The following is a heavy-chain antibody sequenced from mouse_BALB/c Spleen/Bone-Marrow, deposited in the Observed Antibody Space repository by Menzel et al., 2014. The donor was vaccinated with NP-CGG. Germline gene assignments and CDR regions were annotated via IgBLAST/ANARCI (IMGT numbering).Heavy chain of an antibody. D-gene: IGHD1-1*01. CDR3: ARNSYYGSSYNDFDY. Sequence: VQLQQSGPELVKPGASVKISCKASGYAFSSSWMNWVKQRPGQGLEWIGRIYPGDGDTNYNGKFKGKATLTADKSSSTAYMQLSSLTSVDFPVYFCARNSYYGSSYNDFDYWGQGTTLTASS. CDR2: IYPGDGDT. CDR1: GYAFSSSW. V-gene: IGHV1-82*01. J-gene: IGHJ2*01.